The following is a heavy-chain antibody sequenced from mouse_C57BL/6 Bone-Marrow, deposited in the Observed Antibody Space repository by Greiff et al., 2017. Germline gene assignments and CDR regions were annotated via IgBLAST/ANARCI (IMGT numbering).Heavy chain of an antibody. J-gene: IGHJ3*01. CDR1: GFNIKDDY. CDR3: TTGYDWFAY. Sequence: VQLKQSGAELVRPGASVKLSCTASGFNIKDDYMHWVKQRPEQGLEWIGWLDPENGDTEYASKFQGKATITADTSSNTAYLQLSSLTSEDTAVYYCTTGYDWFAYWGQGTLVTVSA. CDR2: LDPENGDT. D-gene: IGHD2-3*01. V-gene: IGHV14-4*01.